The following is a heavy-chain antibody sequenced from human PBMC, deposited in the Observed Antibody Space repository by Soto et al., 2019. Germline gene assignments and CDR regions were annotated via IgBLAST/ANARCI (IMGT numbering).Heavy chain of an antibody. CDR1: GYSFTSYW. CDR3: ARAPQTKDIVVVVAATLATYFDY. V-gene: IGHV5-51*01. Sequence: GESLKISCKGSGYSFTSYWIGWVRQMPGKGLEWMGIIYPGDSDTRYSPSFQGQVTISADKSISTAYLQWSSLKASDTAMYYCARAPQTKDIVVVVAATLATYFDYWGQGTLVTVSS. CDR2: IYPGDSDT. D-gene: IGHD2-15*01. J-gene: IGHJ4*02.